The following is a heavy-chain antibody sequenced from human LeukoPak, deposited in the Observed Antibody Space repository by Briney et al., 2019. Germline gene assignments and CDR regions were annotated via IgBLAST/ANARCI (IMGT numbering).Heavy chain of an antibody. CDR2: MNPNSGNT. CDR1: GYTFTSYD. Sequence: ASVKVSCKGSGYTFTSYDINWVRHATGQGLEWMGYMNPNSGNTGYAQKFQGRVTITKDISISTAYMDLSSLRSEDTAVYYCARETFDSWGQGTLVTVSS. V-gene: IGHV1-8*01. CDR3: ARETFDS. J-gene: IGHJ4*02.